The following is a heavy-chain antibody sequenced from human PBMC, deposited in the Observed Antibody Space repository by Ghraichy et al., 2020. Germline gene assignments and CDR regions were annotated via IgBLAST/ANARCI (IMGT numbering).Heavy chain of an antibody. CDR2: INHSGST. CDR3: ARGVTYRTLY. J-gene: IGHJ4*02. CDR1: GGSFSGYY. D-gene: IGHD1-14*01. Sequence: SETLSLTCAVYGGSFSGYYWSWIRQPPGKGLEWIGEINHSGSTNYNPSLKSRVTISVDTSKNQFSLKLSSVTAADTAVYYCARGVTYRTLYWGQGTLVTVSS. V-gene: IGHV4-34*01.